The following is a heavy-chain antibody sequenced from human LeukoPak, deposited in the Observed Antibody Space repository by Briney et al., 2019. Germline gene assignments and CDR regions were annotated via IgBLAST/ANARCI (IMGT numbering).Heavy chain of an antibody. J-gene: IGHJ3*01. CDR3: ARAVDSRQIYAFDV. V-gene: IGHV5-51*01. CDR1: GYTFTSHW. D-gene: IGHD4-11*01. Sequence: GESLKISCKGSGYTFTSHWLGWVRQVPGKGLEWMGIIYPGDSDTRYSPSFQGQVTISADKSISASDLQWSSLKASDTAMYYGARAVDSRQIYAFDVWGQGTMVTVSS. CDR2: IYPGDSDT.